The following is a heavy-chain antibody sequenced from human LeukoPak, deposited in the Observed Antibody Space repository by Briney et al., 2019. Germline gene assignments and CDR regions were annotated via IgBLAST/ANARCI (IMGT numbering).Heavy chain of an antibody. D-gene: IGHD3-10*01. Sequence: QPGRSLRLSCAASGFTFSIYGMHRVRQAPGKGLEWVAVIWNDGSNKYYADSVKGRFTISRDNSKNTLYLQMNSLRAEDTAVYSCARASGPFDYWGQGTLVTVSS. CDR1: GFTFSIYG. J-gene: IGHJ4*02. CDR3: ARASGPFDY. V-gene: IGHV3-33*01. CDR2: IWNDGSNK.